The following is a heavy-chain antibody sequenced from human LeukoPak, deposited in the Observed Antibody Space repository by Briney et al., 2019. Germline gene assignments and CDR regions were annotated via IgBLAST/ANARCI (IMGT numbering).Heavy chain of an antibody. CDR3: AKSGYDFGGWFDP. CDR1: GFTFSSYG. J-gene: IGHJ5*02. Sequence: GGSLRLSCAASGFTFSSYGMHWVRQAPGKGLEWVAFIRYDGSNKYYADSVKGRFTISRDNSRNTLYLQMNSLRAEDTAVYYCAKSGYDFGGWFDPWGQGTLVTVSS. D-gene: IGHD5-12*01. CDR2: IRYDGSNK. V-gene: IGHV3-30*02.